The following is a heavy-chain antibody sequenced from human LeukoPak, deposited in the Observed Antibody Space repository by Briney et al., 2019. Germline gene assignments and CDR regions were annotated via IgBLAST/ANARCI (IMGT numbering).Heavy chain of an antibody. J-gene: IGHJ3*02. Sequence: GGSLRLSCATSGFNFKNNYMSWVRQAPGKGLEWVGRINSDGSSTSYADSVKGRFTISRDNAKNTLYLQMNSLRAEDTAVYYCARGGWSSSWYIGDAFDIWGQGTMVTVSS. CDR2: INSDGSST. V-gene: IGHV3-74*01. CDR3: ARGGWSSSWYIGDAFDI. CDR1: GFNFKNNY. D-gene: IGHD6-13*01.